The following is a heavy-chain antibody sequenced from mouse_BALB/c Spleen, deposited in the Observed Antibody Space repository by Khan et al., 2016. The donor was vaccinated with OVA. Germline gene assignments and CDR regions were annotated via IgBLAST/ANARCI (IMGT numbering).Heavy chain of an antibody. CDR3: AGSPYYRYGDALDF. CDR2: ISSTGST. V-gene: IGHV3-2*02. J-gene: IGHJ4*01. Sequence: EVQLQESGPGLVKPSQSLSLTCTVTGYSITSEYAWNWIRQFPGNKLEWMGYISSTGSTSYNPSLKSRISITRDTSKTQFFLQLKSVTTEDTATYYGAGSPYYRYGDALDFWGRGTLVTVSS. CDR1: GYSITSEYA. D-gene: IGHD2-14*01.